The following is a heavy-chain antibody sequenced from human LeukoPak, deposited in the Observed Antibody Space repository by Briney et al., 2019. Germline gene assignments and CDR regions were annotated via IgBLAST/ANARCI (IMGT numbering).Heavy chain of an antibody. Sequence: GGSLRLSCAASGFTLSSYNMNWVRQAPGKGLEWLSDISGSSGSTYYADSVKGRFTISRDNSKDTLYLQMNSLRAEDTAVYYCAREAGDMWAFDIWGQGTMVTVSS. CDR3: AREAGDMWAFDI. V-gene: IGHV3-48*01. CDR2: ISGSSGST. D-gene: IGHD3-16*01. CDR1: GFTLSSYN. J-gene: IGHJ3*02.